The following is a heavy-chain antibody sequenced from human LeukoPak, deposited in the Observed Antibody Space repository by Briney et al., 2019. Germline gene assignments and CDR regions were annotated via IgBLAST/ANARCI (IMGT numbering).Heavy chain of an antibody. J-gene: IGHJ6*03. D-gene: IGHD3-3*01. CDR2: IHYSGST. CDR3: ARDMSRYYDFWSGYSEGTYMDV. Sequence: SETLSLTCTVSGGSISSYYWSWIRQPPGKGLEWIGYIHYSGSTHYNPSLKSRVTISVDTSKNQVSLKLRSVTAADTAVYYCARDMSRYYDFWSGYSEGTYMDVWGKGTTVTVSS. CDR1: GGSISSYY. V-gene: IGHV4-59*12.